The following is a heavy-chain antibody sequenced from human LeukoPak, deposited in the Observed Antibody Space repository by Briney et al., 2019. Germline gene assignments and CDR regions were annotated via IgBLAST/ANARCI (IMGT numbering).Heavy chain of an antibody. CDR3: ARWGGGNGDY. J-gene: IGHJ4*02. CDR1: GFTFSNYE. Sequence: GGSLRLSCAASGFTFSNYEMNWVRQAPGKGLEWVSYISGRGSTIYYADSVKGRFTISRDNAKNSLFLQMNSLRAEDTAVYYCARWGGGNGDYWGQGTLVTVSS. D-gene: IGHD4-23*01. CDR2: ISGRGSTI. V-gene: IGHV3-48*03.